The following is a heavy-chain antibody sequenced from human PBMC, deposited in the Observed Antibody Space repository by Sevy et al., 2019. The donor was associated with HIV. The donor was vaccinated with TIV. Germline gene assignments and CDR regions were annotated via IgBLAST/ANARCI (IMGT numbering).Heavy chain of an antibody. V-gene: IGHV4-61*02. D-gene: IGHD3-10*01. Sequence: SETLSLTCTVSVGSISSGSYYWSWIRQPAGKGLEWIGRIYTSGSTNYNPSLKSRVTMSVDTSKNQFSLKLSSVTAADTAVYYCARATAMVRGVITPFDYWGQGTLVTVSS. J-gene: IGHJ4*02. CDR1: VGSISSGSYY. CDR3: ARATAMVRGVITPFDY. CDR2: IYTSGST.